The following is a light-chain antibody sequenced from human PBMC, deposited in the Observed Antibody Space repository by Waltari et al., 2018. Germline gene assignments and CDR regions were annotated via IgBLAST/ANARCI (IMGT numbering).Light chain of an antibody. Sequence: DIVMTQSPDSLAVSRGERATINCKSNQSVFYRSTNKNFLGWDQQKPGQPPKLLIFWASSRASGVPDRCSGSGSGTDCTLTISSLQTEDVAVYFCQQYYNSPLTFGGGTKVEIK. V-gene: IGKV4-1*01. CDR2: WAS. J-gene: IGKJ4*01. CDR3: QQYYNSPLT. CDR1: QSVFYRSTNKNF.